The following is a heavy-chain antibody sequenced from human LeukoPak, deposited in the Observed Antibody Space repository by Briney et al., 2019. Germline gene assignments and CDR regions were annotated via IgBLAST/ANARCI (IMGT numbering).Heavy chain of an antibody. V-gene: IGHV4-39*07. J-gene: IGHJ4*02. CDR1: GGSISSSSSY. D-gene: IGHD6-19*01. CDR3: ARKTVVPGTENFDY. CDR2: IYYSGST. Sequence: SETLSLTCTVSGGSISSSSSYWGWVRQPPGKGLEWIGSIYYSGSTYYNPSLKSRVTISADTSKTQFSLKLSSVTAADTAVYYCARKTVVPGTENFDYWGQGTLVTVSS.